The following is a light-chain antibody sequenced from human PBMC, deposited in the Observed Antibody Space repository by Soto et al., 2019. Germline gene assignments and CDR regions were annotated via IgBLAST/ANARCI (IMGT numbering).Light chain of an antibody. CDR3: QQYGSSGT. V-gene: IGKV3-20*01. Sequence: EIVLTRSPGTLPLSPGDRATLSYRASQSVSNNYLAWYQQKPGQAPRLRIYGASNRATGIPDRLSGSGSGTDFTLTISRMEPEDFAVYYCQQYGSSGTFGQGTKVDIK. CDR2: GAS. J-gene: IGKJ1*01. CDR1: QSVSNNY.